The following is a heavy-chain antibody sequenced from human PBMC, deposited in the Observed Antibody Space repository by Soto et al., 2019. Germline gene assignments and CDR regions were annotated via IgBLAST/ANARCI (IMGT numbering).Heavy chain of an antibody. Sequence: PGGSLILSCAASGFTFSSYAMSWVRQAPGKGLEWVSAISGSGGSTYYADSVKGRFTISRDNSKNTLYLQMNSLRAEDTAVYYCAKSGVSNYYGSGSYPQTQYYFDYWGQGTLVTVSS. D-gene: IGHD3-10*01. V-gene: IGHV3-23*01. CDR2: ISGSGGST. CDR1: GFTFSSYA. J-gene: IGHJ4*02. CDR3: AKSGVSNYYGSGSYPQTQYYFDY.